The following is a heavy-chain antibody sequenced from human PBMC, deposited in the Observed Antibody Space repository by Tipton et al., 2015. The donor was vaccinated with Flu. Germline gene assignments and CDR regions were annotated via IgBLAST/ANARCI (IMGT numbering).Heavy chain of an antibody. J-gene: IGHJ4*02. D-gene: IGHD2-21*01. CDR1: GFNFDDYP. V-gene: IGHV3-9*01. CDR3: AKGGVKYSVGGDFDS. Sequence: SLRLSCAASGFNFDDYPMHWVRQRPGKGLEWVSGISWESGSIGYADSVKGRFTISRDNAKNSLYLQMNSLRPEDTALYYCAKGGVKYSVGGDFDSWGQGTPVTVSS. CDR2: ISWESGSI.